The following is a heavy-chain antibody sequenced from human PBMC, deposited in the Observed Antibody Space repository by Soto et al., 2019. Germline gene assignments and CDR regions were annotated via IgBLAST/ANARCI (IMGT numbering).Heavy chain of an antibody. J-gene: IGHJ5*02. CDR1: GFTFSSYA. V-gene: IGHV3-23*01. CDR2: ISGSGGST. Sequence: GGSLRLSCAASGFTFSSYAMSWVRQAPGKGLEWVSAISGSGGSTYYADSVKGRFTISRDDSKNTLYLQMNSLRAEDTAVYYCAKYVTGPLVVITLGPWGQGTLVTVSS. D-gene: IGHD3-22*01. CDR3: AKYVTGPLVVITLGP.